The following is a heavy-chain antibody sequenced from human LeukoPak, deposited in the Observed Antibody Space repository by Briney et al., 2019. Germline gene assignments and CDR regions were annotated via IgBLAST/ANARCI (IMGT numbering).Heavy chain of an antibody. CDR3: ARDFAPYYYGSGSYNFDY. D-gene: IGHD3-10*01. V-gene: IGHV3-30*03. J-gene: IGHJ4*02. CDR1: GFTFSRYG. Sequence: GRSLRLSCAASGFTFSRYGMHWVRQAPGKGLEWVAVISYDGSNKYYADSVKGRFTISRDNSKDTLYLQMNSLRAEDTAVYYCARDFAPYYYGSGSYNFDYWGQGTLVTVSS. CDR2: ISYDGSNK.